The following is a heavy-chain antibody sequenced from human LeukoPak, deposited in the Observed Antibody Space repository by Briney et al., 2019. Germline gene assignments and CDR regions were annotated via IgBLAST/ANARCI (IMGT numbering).Heavy chain of an antibody. CDR3: AREVGYYFDY. V-gene: IGHV3-30*04. CDR2: ISYDGSNK. Sequence: SGRSLRLSCAASGLTFSGYAMHWVRQAPGEGLEWVAVISYDGSNKYYADSVKGRFTISRDNSKNTLYLQMNSLRAEDTAVYYCAREVGYYFDYWGQGTLVTVSS. J-gene: IGHJ4*02. CDR1: GLTFSGYA.